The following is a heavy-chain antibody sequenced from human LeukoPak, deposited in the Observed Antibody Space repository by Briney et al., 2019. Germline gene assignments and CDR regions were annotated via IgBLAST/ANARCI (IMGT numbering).Heavy chain of an antibody. CDR1: GFTFSSYG. Sequence: GGSLRLSCAASGFTFSSYGMHWVRQAPGKGLEWVAFIRYDGSNKHYADSVKGRFTISRDNSKNTLYLQMNSLRAEDTAVYYCAKEEDIVVVVAAPLDYWGQGTLVTVSS. D-gene: IGHD2-15*01. V-gene: IGHV3-30*02. J-gene: IGHJ4*02. CDR3: AKEEDIVVVVAAPLDY. CDR2: IRYDGSNK.